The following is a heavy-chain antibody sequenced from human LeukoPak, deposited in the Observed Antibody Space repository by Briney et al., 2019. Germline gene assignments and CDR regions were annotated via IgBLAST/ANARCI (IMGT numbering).Heavy chain of an antibody. CDR2: ISSSSSYI. J-gene: IGHJ4*02. Sequence: GGSLRLSCAASGFTFSSYSMNWVRQAPGKGLEWVSSISSSSSYIYYADSVKGRFTISRDNAKNTLYLQMNSLRAEDTAVYYCASGVVVAATGYFDYWGQGTLVTVCS. D-gene: IGHD2-15*01. CDR1: GFTFSSYS. CDR3: ASGVVVAATGYFDY. V-gene: IGHV3-21*01.